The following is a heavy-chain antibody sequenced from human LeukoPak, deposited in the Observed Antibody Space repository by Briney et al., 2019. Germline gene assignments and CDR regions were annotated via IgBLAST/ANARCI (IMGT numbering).Heavy chain of an antibody. D-gene: IGHD2/OR15-2a*01. CDR1: GFIFSNYG. CDR2: IWFDGSNK. Sequence: GGSLRLSCAASGFIFSNYGMHWVRQAPGEGLEWVAVIWFDGSNKYHADSVKGRFTISRDNSKNTLYLQMNSLRAEDTAVYYCARNSALDYWGQGTLVTVSS. CDR3: ARNSALDY. V-gene: IGHV3-33*01. J-gene: IGHJ4*02.